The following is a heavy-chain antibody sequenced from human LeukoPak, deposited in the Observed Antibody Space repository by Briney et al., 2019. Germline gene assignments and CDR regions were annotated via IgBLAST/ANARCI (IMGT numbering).Heavy chain of an antibody. Sequence: GASVKVSCKASGYTFTSYYMHWVRQAPGQGLEWMGIINPSGGSTSYAQKFQGRVTMTRDMSTSTVYMELSSLRSEDTAVYYCARDNYDSSGYYYVADYWGQGTLVTVSS. V-gene: IGHV1-46*01. J-gene: IGHJ4*02. CDR2: INPSGGST. D-gene: IGHD3-22*01. CDR3: ARDNYDSSGYYYVADY. CDR1: GYTFTSYY.